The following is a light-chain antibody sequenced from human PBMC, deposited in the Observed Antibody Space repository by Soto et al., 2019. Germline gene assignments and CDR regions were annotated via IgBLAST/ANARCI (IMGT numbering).Light chain of an antibody. CDR3: QQSYSTSIT. CDR2: AAS. Sequence: DMQMTQSPSSLSASVGDRVTITCRASQTITTYLNWYQQKPGKAPQLLIYAASSLQTGVPSRFSGSGSGTDFTLTISSLQPEDFATYYCQQSYSTSITFGQGTRLEIK. CDR1: QTITTY. J-gene: IGKJ5*01. V-gene: IGKV1-39*01.